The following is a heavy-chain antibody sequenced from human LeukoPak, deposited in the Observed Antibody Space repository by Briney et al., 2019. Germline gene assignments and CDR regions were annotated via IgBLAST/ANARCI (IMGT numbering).Heavy chain of an antibody. CDR2: IQQDGSEK. CDR1: GFTFSSYW. Sequence: GGSLRLSCAASGFTFSSYWMSWVRQAPGKGLEWVANIQQDGSEKYYVDSVKGRFTISRDNAENSLYLQMNSLRAEDTAVYYCARGRRSDSSGPPYFDYWGQGTLVTVSS. V-gene: IGHV3-7*01. J-gene: IGHJ4*02. CDR3: ARGRRSDSSGPPYFDY. D-gene: IGHD6-19*01.